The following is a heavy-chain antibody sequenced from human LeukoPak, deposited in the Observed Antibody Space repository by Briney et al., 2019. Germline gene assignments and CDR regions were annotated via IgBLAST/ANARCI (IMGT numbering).Heavy chain of an antibody. CDR1: GGSISSYY. CDR2: IYYSGST. V-gene: IGHV4-59*01. CDR3: ARVREVAARPMNWFDP. D-gene: IGHD6-6*01. J-gene: IGHJ5*02. Sequence: PSETLSLTCAVSGGSISSYYWSWIRQPPGKGLEWIGYIYYSGSTNYNPSLKSRVTISVDTSKNQFSLKLRSVTAADTAVYYCARVREVAARPMNWFDPWGQGTLVTVSS.